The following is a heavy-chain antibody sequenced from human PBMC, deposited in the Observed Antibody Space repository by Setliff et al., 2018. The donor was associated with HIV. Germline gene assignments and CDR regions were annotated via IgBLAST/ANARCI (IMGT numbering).Heavy chain of an antibody. J-gene: IGHJ4*02. CDR3: AKARGITMVRGVIIPGY. CDR2: IDVDGSIT. D-gene: IGHD3-10*01. V-gene: IGHV3-74*01. Sequence: GGSLRLSCAASGFTFTNYWMHWVRQVPGKGLDWVSRIDVDGSITKYADSVKGRFTISRDNSKNTLYLQMNSLRAEDTAVYYCAKARGITMVRGVIIPGYWGQGTLVTVSS. CDR1: GFTFTNYW.